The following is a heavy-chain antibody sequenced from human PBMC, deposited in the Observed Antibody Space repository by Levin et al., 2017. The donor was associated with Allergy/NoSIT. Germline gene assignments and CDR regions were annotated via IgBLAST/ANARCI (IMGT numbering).Heavy chain of an antibody. Sequence: KISCKASGATFSSYAISWVRQAPRQGLEWMGGIIPMFGTTNYAQTFQDRVTITADESTSTAYMELNSLRSEDSAIYYCTGNSGGDCYFDSWGQGTLVTVSS. CDR2: IIPMFGTT. J-gene: IGHJ4*02. CDR3: TGNSGGDCYFDS. V-gene: IGHV1-69*01. D-gene: IGHD2-21*02. CDR1: GATFSSYA.